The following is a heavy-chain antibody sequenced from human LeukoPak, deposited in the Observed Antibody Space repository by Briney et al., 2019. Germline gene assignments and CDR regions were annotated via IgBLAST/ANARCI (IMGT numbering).Heavy chain of an antibody. CDR3: ARDLHEVKAVADPQYYYYYGMDV. CDR1: GFTFSSYG. Sequence: PGSSLRLSCAASGFTFSSYGMHWVRQAPGKGLEWVAVIWYDGSNKYYADSVKGRFTISRDNSKNTLYLQMNSLRAEDTAVYYCARDLHEVKAVADPQYYYYYGMDVWGKGTTVTVSS. J-gene: IGHJ6*04. D-gene: IGHD6-19*01. CDR2: IWYDGSNK. V-gene: IGHV3-33*01.